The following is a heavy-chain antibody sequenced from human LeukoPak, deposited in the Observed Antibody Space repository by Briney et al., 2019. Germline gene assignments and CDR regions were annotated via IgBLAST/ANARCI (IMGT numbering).Heavy chain of an antibody. CDR2: IKSKTYGGTT. Sequence: GGSLRLSCAASGFTFTNAWMSWVRQAAGKGLEWVGRIKSKTYGGTTDYAAPVKGRFTVSRDDSKNTLYLQMNSLKTEDTAVYYCATSGQHWDVFDYWGQGTLLTVSS. CDR3: ATSGQHWDVFDY. CDR1: GFTFTNAW. V-gene: IGHV3-15*01. D-gene: IGHD1-1*01. J-gene: IGHJ4*02.